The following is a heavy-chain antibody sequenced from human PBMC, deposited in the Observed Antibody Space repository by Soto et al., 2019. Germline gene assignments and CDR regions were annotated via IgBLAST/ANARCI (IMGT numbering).Heavy chain of an antibody. V-gene: IGHV4-31*11. CDR1: GGSFSGYY. CDR3: ARVMTRVVTPTPHFDY. J-gene: IGHJ4*02. CDR2: IYYSGST. Sequence: SETLSLTCAVYGGSFSGYYWSWIRQHPGKGLEWIGYIYYSGSTYYNPSLKSRVTISVDTSKNQFSLKLSSVTSADTAVYYCARVMTRVVTPTPHFDYGGRETRVTVPS. D-gene: IGHD2-15*01.